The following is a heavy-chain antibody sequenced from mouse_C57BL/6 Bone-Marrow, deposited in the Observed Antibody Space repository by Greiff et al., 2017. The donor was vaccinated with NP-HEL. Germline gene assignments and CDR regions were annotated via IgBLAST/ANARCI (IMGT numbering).Heavy chain of an antibody. V-gene: IGHV14-4*01. CDR2: IDPENGDT. CDR3: TTGDYYGSSYDDY. J-gene: IGHJ2*01. Sequence: EVQVVESGAELVRPGASVKLSCTASGFNIKDDYMHWVKQRPEQGLEWIGWIDPENGDTEYASKFQGKATITADTSSNTAYLQLSSLTSEDTAVYYCTTGDYYGSSYDDYWGQGTTLTVSS. D-gene: IGHD1-1*01. CDR1: GFNIKDDY.